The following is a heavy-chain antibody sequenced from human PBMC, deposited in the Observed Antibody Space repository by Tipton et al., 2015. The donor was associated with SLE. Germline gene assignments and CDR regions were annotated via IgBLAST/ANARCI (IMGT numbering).Heavy chain of an antibody. CDR3: ARVWGLGIAAFDI. Sequence: LRLSCAVYGGSFSGYYWRWIRQPPGKGLEWIGEINHSGSTNYNPSLKSRVTISVDTSKNQFSLKLSSVTAADTAVYYCARVWGLGIAAFDIWGQGTMVTVSS. J-gene: IGHJ3*02. V-gene: IGHV4-34*01. D-gene: IGHD7-27*01. CDR1: GGSFSGYY. CDR2: INHSGST.